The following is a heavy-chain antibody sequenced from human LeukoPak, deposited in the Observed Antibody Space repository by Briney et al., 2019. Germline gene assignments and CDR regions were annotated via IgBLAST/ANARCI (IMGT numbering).Heavy chain of an antibody. Sequence: PGGSLRLSCAASGFTFSSYWMSWVRQAPGKGLEWVANIKEDGSRKYYVDSVKGRFTISRDNAKNSLYLQMNSLRAEDTAVYYCARERREYSSSWGYYMDVWGKGTTVTVSS. CDR3: ARERREYSSSWGYYMDV. CDR1: GFTFSSYW. J-gene: IGHJ6*03. CDR2: IKEDGSRK. D-gene: IGHD6-13*01. V-gene: IGHV3-7*01.